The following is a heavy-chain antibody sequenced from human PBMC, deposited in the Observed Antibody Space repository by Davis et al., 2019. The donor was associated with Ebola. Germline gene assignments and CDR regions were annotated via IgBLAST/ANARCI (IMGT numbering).Heavy chain of an antibody. V-gene: IGHV3-20*04. D-gene: IGHD1-26*01. CDR1: GFTFDDYG. J-gene: IGHJ4*02. Sequence: PGGSLTLSCAASGFTFDDYGMSRVRHAPGKGLDWASGINWHGGSTGYADSVTGRFTISRDNAKNSLYLQMNSLRAEDTALYYCARDGQSAPYSGSYTEFGYWGQGTLVTVSS. CDR3: ARDGQSAPYSGSYTEFGY. CDR2: INWHGGST.